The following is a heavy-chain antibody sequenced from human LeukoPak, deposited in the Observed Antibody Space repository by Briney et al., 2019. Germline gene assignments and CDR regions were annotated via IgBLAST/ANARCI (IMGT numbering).Heavy chain of an antibody. CDR3: ARVEEEDSSGSALGY. J-gene: IGHJ4*02. V-gene: IGHV1-69*05. CDR1: GGTFSNYA. Sequence: SVKVSCKASGGTFSNYAISWVRQAPGQGLEWMGRIIPMFRTPNYAQKFQGRVTITTDESTSTAYMELSSLRSEDTAVYYRARVEEEDSSGSALGYWGQGTLVTVSS. CDR2: IIPMFRTP. D-gene: IGHD3-22*01.